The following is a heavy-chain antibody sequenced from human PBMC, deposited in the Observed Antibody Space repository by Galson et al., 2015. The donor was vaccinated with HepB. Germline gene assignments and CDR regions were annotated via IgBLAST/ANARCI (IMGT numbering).Heavy chain of an antibody. CDR1: GGSISSGGYS. Sequence: TLSLTCAVSGGSISSGGYSWSWIRQPPGEGLEWIGYIYHSGSTYYNPSLKSRVTISVDRSKNQFSLKLSSVTAADTAVYYCARAATRYCSGGSCYDWFDPWGQGTLVTVSS. V-gene: IGHV4-30-2*01. D-gene: IGHD2-15*01. J-gene: IGHJ5*02. CDR3: ARAATRYCSGGSCYDWFDP. CDR2: IYHSGST.